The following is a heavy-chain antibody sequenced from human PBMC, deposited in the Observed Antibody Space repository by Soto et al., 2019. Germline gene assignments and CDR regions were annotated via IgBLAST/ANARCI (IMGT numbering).Heavy chain of an antibody. CDR3: ARGTGVVVVAEWFDP. CDR2: ISAYNGNT. J-gene: IGHJ5*02. V-gene: IGHV1-18*01. D-gene: IGHD2-15*01. Sequence: ASVKVSCKASGYTSTSYGISWVRQAPGQGLEWMGWISAYNGNTNYAQKLQGRVTMTTDTSTSTAYMELRSLRSDDTAVYYCARGTGVVVVAEWFDPWGQGTLVTVSS. CDR1: GYTSTSYG.